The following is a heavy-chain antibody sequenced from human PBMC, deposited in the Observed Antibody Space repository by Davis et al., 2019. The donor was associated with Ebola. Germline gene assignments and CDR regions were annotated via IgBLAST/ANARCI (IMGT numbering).Heavy chain of an antibody. J-gene: IGHJ4*02. CDR2: IIPIFGTA. CDR1: GGTFSSYA. Sequence: SVKVSCKASGGTFSSYAISWVRQAPGQGLEWMGGIIPIFGTANYAQKFQGRVTITADKSTSTAYMELSSLGSEDTAVYYCARESPLGDELLPVEGFFDYWGQGTLVTVSS. CDR3: ARESPLGDELLPVEGFFDY. V-gene: IGHV1-69*06. D-gene: IGHD2-21*01.